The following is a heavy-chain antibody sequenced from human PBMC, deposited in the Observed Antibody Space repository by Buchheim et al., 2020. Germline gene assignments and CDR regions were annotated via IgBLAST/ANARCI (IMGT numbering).Heavy chain of an antibody. CDR2: MYSVGTT. CDR1: GFSVGNNY. D-gene: IGHD3-9*01. Sequence: EVQLVDSGGGVVQPGGSLRLSCAVSGFSVGNNYMSWVRQAPGKGLEWVSLMYSVGTTFDAESVKGRFTISRDTFKNTVYLPMNTLRAEDTALYYCARLDLVTGRAYWGQGTL. J-gene: IGHJ4*02. CDR3: ARLDLVTGRAY. V-gene: IGHV3-66*04.